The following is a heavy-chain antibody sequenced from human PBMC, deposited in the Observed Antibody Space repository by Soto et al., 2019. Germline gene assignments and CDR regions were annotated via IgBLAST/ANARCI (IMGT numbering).Heavy chain of an antibody. J-gene: IGHJ4*02. CDR1: GGSINSDAYY. D-gene: IGHD6-6*01. Sequence: QMQLQESGPGLVKPSQTLSLTCTVSGGSINSDAYYWSWIRQPPGKGLEWIGHIYYSGRTYYAPSLESRLTISLDTSKTQFSLRLSSVNASDTAVYYCARDRSNSPDYFDYWGQGTLVTVSS. V-gene: IGHV4-30-4*01. CDR2: IYYSGRT. CDR3: ARDRSNSPDYFDY.